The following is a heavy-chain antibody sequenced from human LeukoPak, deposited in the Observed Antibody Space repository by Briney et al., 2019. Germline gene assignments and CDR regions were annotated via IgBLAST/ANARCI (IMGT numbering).Heavy chain of an antibody. CDR1: GGSFSGYY. Sequence: PSETLSLTCAVDGGSFSGYYWSWVRQPPGKGLEWVGEINHSGSTNYNPSLKSRVTISVDTSKNQFSLKLSSVTAADTAVYYCASLTYYYDSSGPSGDYWGQGTLVTVSS. J-gene: IGHJ4*02. CDR2: INHSGST. V-gene: IGHV4-34*01. CDR3: ASLTYYYDSSGPSGDY. D-gene: IGHD3-22*01.